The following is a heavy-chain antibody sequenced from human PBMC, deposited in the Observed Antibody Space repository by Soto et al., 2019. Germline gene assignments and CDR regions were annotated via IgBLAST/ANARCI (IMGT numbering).Heavy chain of an antibody. CDR2: IYYSGST. V-gene: IGHV4-59*01. CDR1: GGSISSYY. Sequence: SETLSLTCTVSGGSISSYYWSWIRQPPGKGLEWIGYIYYSGSTNYNPSLKSRVAISLDKSKNQFSLKLSYVTVADTAVYYCARSQLGYCSGGSCYLSGIFHYYYYMDVWGKGTTVTVSS. J-gene: IGHJ6*03. CDR3: ARSQLGYCSGGSCYLSGIFHYYYYMDV. D-gene: IGHD2-15*01.